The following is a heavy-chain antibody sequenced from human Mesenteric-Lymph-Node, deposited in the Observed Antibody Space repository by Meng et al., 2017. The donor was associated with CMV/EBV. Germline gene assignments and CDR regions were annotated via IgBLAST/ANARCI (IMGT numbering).Heavy chain of an antibody. J-gene: IGHJ4*02. Sequence: GESLKISCAASGFTFSSYAMHWVRQAPGKGLEWVAVISYDGSNKYYADSVKGRFTISRDNSKNTLYLQMNSLRAEDTAVYYCAKAATLPDYWGQGTLVTVSS. CDR2: ISYDGSNK. CDR1: GFTFSSYA. CDR3: AKAATLPDY. V-gene: IGHV3-30*04.